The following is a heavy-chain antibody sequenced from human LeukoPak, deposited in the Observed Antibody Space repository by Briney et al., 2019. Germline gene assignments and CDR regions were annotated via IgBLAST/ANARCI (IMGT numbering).Heavy chain of an antibody. J-gene: IGHJ4*02. V-gene: IGHV3-48*03. D-gene: IGHD5-12*01. CDR1: GLSFSSYE. CDR2: SSSTGSAI. CDR3: ATKGGFAD. Sequence: GGSLRLSCAAYGLSFSSYEMNWVRQAPGKGLEWISYSSSTGSAIFYADSVKGRFTISRDNAKNSLYLQMNSLRAEDTAFYYCATKGGFADWGQGTLVTVSS.